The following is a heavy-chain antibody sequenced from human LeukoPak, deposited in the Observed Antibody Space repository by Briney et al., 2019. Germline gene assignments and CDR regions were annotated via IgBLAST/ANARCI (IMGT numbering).Heavy chain of an antibody. CDR1: GGSVSSSDYY. Sequence: SETLSLTCTVSGGSVSSSDYYCAWIRQPPGKGLEWIGSIYYSGSTYENPSLKSRVTMSVDTSRNQFSLKLPSVTAADTAVYYCARRAGYSSTWYLDYWGQGTLVTVSS. CDR2: IYYSGST. D-gene: IGHD6-13*01. CDR3: ARRAGYSSTWYLDY. V-gene: IGHV4-39*01. J-gene: IGHJ4*02.